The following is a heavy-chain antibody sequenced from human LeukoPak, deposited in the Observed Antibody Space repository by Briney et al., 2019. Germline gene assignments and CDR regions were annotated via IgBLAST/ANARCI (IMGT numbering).Heavy chain of an antibody. V-gene: IGHV3-11*01. CDR1: GFTFSDYY. J-gene: IGHJ4*02. Sequence: GGSLRLSCAASGFTFSDYYMSWIRQAPGKGLEWVSYISSRENIIYYADSVKGRFTISRDSAKNSLYLQMNSLRADDTAAYYCARVPRYGSGSYYSLDHWGQGTLVTVSS. CDR2: ISSRENII. CDR3: ARVPRYGSGSYYSLDH. D-gene: IGHD3-10*01.